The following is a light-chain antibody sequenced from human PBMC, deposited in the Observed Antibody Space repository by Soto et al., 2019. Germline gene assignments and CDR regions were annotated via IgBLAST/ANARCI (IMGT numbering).Light chain of an antibody. V-gene: IGKV3-11*01. J-gene: IGKJ4*01. Sequence: EIVLTQSPATLSLSPGERATLSCRASQSVSSSLAWFQQKPGQAPRLLIYDASNRATGIPARFSGSGSGTDFTLTISSLEPEDFAVYYCQQRANQLTFGGGTKVEI. CDR3: QQRANQLT. CDR2: DAS. CDR1: QSVSSS.